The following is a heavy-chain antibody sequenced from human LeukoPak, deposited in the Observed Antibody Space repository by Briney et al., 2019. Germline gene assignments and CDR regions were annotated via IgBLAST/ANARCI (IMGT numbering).Heavy chain of an antibody. Sequence: ASVKVSCRTSGYTFTSYGISWVRQAPGQGLEWMGWISAYNGNTNYAQKLQGRVTMTTDTSTSTAYMELRSLRSDDTAVYYCARIQYSGYDSGYWGQGTLVTVSS. CDR3: ARIQYSGYDSGY. CDR1: GYTFTSYG. D-gene: IGHD5-12*01. V-gene: IGHV1-18*01. J-gene: IGHJ4*02. CDR2: ISAYNGNT.